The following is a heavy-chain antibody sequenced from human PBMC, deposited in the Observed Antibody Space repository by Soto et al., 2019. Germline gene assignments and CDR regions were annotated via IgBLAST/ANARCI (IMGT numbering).Heavy chain of an antibody. CDR1: GFTFSSYA. V-gene: IGHV3-23*01. J-gene: IGHJ4*02. D-gene: IGHD2-2*01. CDR3: AKDLEMSTWRVVVPADKSFDY. Sequence: PGGSLRLSCAASGFTFSSYAMSWVRQAPGKGLEWVSAISGSGGSTYYADSVKGRFTISRDNSKNTLYLQMNSLRAEDTAVYYCAKDLEMSTWRVVVPADKSFDYWGQGTLVTVSS. CDR2: ISGSGGST.